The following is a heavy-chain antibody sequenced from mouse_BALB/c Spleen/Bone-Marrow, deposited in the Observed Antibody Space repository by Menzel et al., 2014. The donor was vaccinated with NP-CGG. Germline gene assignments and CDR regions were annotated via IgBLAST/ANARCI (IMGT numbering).Heavy chain of an antibody. CDR1: GFDFSRYW. Sequence: LVXXXXSLKLSCAASGFDFSRYWMSWVRQAPGKGLEWIGEINPDSNTINYTPSLKDKFIISRDNAKNTLYLQMSKVRSEDTALYYCARLGYYGSFAYWGQGTLVTVSA. V-gene: IGHV4-1*02. CDR3: ARLGYYGSFAY. J-gene: IGHJ3*01. CDR2: INPDSNTI. D-gene: IGHD1-2*01.